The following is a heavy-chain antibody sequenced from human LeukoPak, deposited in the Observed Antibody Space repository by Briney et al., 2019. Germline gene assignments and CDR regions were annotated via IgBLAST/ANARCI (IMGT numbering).Heavy chain of an antibody. D-gene: IGHD3-16*02. CDR1: GFTLSNYA. J-gene: IGHJ5*02. Sequence: GGSLRLSCAASGFTLSNYAMHWVRQAPGKGLEWMAIIWYDGSYKYYADSVKGRFTISRDNAKNSLYLQMNSLRAEDTAVYYCAPIRLGELSLSWGQGTLVTVSS. CDR3: APIRLGELSLS. V-gene: IGHV3-33*03. CDR2: IWYDGSYK.